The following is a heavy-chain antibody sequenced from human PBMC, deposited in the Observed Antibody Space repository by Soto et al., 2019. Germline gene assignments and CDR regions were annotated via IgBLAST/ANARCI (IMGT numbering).Heavy chain of an antibody. J-gene: IGHJ6*04. CDR3: AKEGPCEGSGSYYNLYHDRDV. V-gene: IGHV3-30*18. CDR1: GFTFSGYG. Sequence: QEQLVESGGGVVQPGRSLRLSCAASGFTFSGYGMHWVRQAPGKGLEWVAMLSSDGDNEYYADSVRGRFTISSDNSKNTLNLQMTSLRHEDTAVYYCAKEGPCEGSGSYYNLYHDRDVWGKGTTVTVSS. D-gene: IGHD3-10*01. CDR2: LSSDGDNE.